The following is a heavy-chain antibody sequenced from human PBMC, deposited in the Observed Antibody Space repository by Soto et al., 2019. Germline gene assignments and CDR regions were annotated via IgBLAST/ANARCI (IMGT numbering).Heavy chain of an antibody. J-gene: IGHJ3*01. CDR2: VIPLFGTT. CDR3: ARRLDDRADAAFDV. CDR1: GGTFTTYT. Sequence: QVQLVQSGAEVRKPGSSVKVSSKTSGGTFTTYTIYWVRQAPGQGLEWMGRVIPLFGTTKYAQNFQDRVTITAEESTSTAYLELSSLRSEDTAVYYCARRLDDRADAAFDVWGEGTAVTVSA. D-gene: IGHD6-25*01. V-gene: IGHV1-69*18.